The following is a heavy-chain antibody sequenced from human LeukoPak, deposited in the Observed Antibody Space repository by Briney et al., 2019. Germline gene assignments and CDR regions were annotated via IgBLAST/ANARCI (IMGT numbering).Heavy chain of an antibody. J-gene: IGHJ4*02. V-gene: IGHV1-69*01. Sequence: SVKVSCKASGGTFSSYAISWVRQAPGQGLEWMGGIILIFGTANYAQKFQGRVTITADESTSTAYMELSSLRSEDTAVYYCARRYYYDSSGYLPDDYWGQGTLVTVSS. CDR2: IILIFGTA. CDR1: GGTFSSYA. CDR3: ARRYYYDSSGYLPDDY. D-gene: IGHD3-22*01.